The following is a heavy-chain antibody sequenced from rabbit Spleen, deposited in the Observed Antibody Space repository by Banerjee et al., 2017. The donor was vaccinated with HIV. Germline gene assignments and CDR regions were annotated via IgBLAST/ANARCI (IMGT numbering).Heavy chain of an antibody. CDR2: IDTGSSGST. D-gene: IGHD8-1*01. J-gene: IGHJ6*01. CDR1: GVSFSISSY. CDR3: ARDAGTSFSTYGMDL. Sequence: QSLEESGGDLVKPGASLTLTCTASGVSFSISSYMCWVRQAPGKGLEWIACIDTGSSGSTYFASWAKGRFTVSKTSSTTVTLQMTSLTAADTATYFCARDAGTSFSTYGMDLWGPGTLVTVS. V-gene: IGHV1S40*01.